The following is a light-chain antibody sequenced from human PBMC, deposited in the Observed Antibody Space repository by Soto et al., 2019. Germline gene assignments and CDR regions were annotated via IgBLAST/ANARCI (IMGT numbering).Light chain of an antibody. Sequence: DIQMTQSPSTLSASVGDRVTITCRASQSISNWLAWYQQRPGKAPKLLIYKASNLESGVPSRFSGSGSGTDFTLIISSLQPDDSATYYCQQYNSYSWTFGQGTKVEI. J-gene: IGKJ1*01. CDR2: KAS. CDR1: QSISNW. CDR3: QQYNSYSWT. V-gene: IGKV1-5*03.